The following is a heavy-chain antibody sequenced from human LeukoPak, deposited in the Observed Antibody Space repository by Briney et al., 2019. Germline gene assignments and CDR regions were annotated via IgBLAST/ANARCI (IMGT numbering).Heavy chain of an antibody. D-gene: IGHD7-27*01. CDR3: ANAGSGEEGY. CDR1: GFTFSSYG. V-gene: IGHV3-30*18. Sequence: GRSLRLFCAASGFTFSSYGMHWVRQAPGKGLEWVAVISYDGSNKYYADSVKGRFTISRDNSKNTLYLQMNSLRAEDTAVYYCANAGSGEEGYWGRGTLVTVSS. CDR2: ISYDGSNK. J-gene: IGHJ4*02.